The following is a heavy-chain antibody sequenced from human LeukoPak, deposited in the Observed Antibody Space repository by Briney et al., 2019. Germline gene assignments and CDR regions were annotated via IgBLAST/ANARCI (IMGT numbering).Heavy chain of an antibody. Sequence: GGFLRLSCAASGFTFSSYWMSWVRQAPGKGLEWVANIKQDGSEKYYVDSVKGRFTISRDNAKNSLYLQMNSLRAEDTAVYYCARDRGATWYNWFDPWGQGTLVTVSS. J-gene: IGHJ5*02. D-gene: IGHD2-8*02. CDR1: GFTFSSYW. CDR2: IKQDGSEK. V-gene: IGHV3-7*01. CDR3: ARDRGATWYNWFDP.